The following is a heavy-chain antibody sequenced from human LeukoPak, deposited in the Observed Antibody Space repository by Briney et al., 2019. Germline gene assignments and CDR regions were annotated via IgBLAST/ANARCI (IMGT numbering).Heavy chain of an antibody. V-gene: IGHV4-59*08. Sequence: SETLSLTCTVSGGSISSYYWSWIRQPPGKGLEWIGYIYYSGSTNYNPSLKSRVTISVDTSKNQFSLKLSSVTAADTAVYYCARQRDWNGFDYWGQGTLVTVSS. D-gene: IGHD1-1*01. CDR3: ARQRDWNGFDY. CDR1: GGSISSYY. J-gene: IGHJ4*02. CDR2: IYYSGST.